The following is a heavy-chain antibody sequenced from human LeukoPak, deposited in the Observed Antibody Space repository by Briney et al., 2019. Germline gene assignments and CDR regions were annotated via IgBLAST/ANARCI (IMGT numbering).Heavy chain of an antibody. V-gene: IGHV1-18*01. D-gene: IGHD3-10*01. Sequence: ASVKVSCKASGYTFTSYGISWVRQAPGQGLEWMGWISAYNGNTNYAQKLQGRVTMTTDTSTSTAYIELRSLRSDDTAVYYCARDLLWFGASVGYWGQGTLVTVSS. CDR3: ARDLLWFGASVGY. CDR1: GYTFTSYG. CDR2: ISAYNGNT. J-gene: IGHJ4*02.